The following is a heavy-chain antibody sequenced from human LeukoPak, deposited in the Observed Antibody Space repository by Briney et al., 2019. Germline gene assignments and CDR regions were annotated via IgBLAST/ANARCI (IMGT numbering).Heavy chain of an antibody. CDR3: ARDLYYYDSSGYLLEDFQH. Sequence: PSETLSLTCSVSGISITTHNNYWTWVRQPAGKGLEWIGRVYPGGSTSYNPSLEGRVTISVDTSKNQFSLKLSSVTAADTAVYYCARDLYYYDSSGYLLEDFQHWGQGTLVTVSS. J-gene: IGHJ1*01. CDR1: GISITTHNNY. V-gene: IGHV4-61*02. CDR2: VYPGGST. D-gene: IGHD3-22*01.